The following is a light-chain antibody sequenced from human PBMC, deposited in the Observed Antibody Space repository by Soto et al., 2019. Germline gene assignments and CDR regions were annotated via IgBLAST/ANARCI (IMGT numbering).Light chain of an antibody. CDR2: GAS. V-gene: IGKV3-20*01. J-gene: IGKJ1*01. Sequence: EIVLTQSPGTLSLSPGERGTLSCRASQSVSSSYLAWYQQKPGQAPRLLIYGASSRATGIPDRFSGSGSGTDFTLTISRLEPEDFAVYYCQQYGSSLTWTFGQGTKVEIK. CDR1: QSVSSSY. CDR3: QQYGSSLTWT.